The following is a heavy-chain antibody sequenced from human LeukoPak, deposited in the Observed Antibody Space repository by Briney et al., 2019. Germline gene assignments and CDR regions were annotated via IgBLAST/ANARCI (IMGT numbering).Heavy chain of an antibody. D-gene: IGHD3-9*01. V-gene: IGHV1-18*01. CDR2: ISGYNGNT. CDR3: ARDPYDLLTGYYSGSGGDY. J-gene: IGHJ4*02. Sequence: ASVKVSRKASGYTFTSYVINWVRQAPGQGLEWVGWISGYNGNTKYAQKVQGRVTMTTDTSTNTAYMDLRSLRSDDTAVYFCARDPYDLLTGYYSGSGGDYWGQGTLVTVSS. CDR1: GYTFTSYV.